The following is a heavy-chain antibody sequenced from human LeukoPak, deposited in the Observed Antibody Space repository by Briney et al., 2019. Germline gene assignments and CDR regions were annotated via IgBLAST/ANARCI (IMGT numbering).Heavy chain of an antibody. CDR1: GFIFSAYG. Sequence: GGSLRLSCAASGFIFSAYGMNWVRQAPGKGLEWVSAISGSGGSTYYADSVKGRFTISRDNSKNTLYLQMNSLRAEDTAVYYCANPIRGVINDYWGQGTLVTVSS. V-gene: IGHV3-23*01. D-gene: IGHD3-10*01. CDR2: ISGSGGST. CDR3: ANPIRGVINDY. J-gene: IGHJ4*02.